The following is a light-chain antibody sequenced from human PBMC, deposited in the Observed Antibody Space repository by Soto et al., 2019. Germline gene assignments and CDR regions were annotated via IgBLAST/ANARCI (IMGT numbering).Light chain of an antibody. J-gene: IGKJ1*01. CDR1: QTVGTF. CDR2: AAS. V-gene: IGKV1-39*01. Sequence: DIHMTQSPSSLSACVVDVGAITCLASQTVGTFLNWYQQRPGRAPNLLIYAASNLPTGVPSRFSGSGSGTDFTLTINSLQPEDFGTYYCQQSYSIRSWTFGQGTKVDI. CDR3: QQSYSIRSWT.